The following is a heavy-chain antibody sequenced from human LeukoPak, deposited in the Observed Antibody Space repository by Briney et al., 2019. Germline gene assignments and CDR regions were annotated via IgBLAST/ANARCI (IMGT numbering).Heavy chain of an antibody. Sequence: SETLSLTCTVSGGSISSSSYYWGWIRQPPGKGLEWIGSIYYSGSTSYNPSLKSRVTISVDTSKNQFSLKLSSVTAADTAVYYCARHVQECYCSGGSCCDWYFDLWGRGTLVTVSS. CDR3: ARHVQECYCSGGSCCDWYFDL. CDR1: GGSISSSSYY. CDR2: IYYSGST. D-gene: IGHD2-15*01. V-gene: IGHV4-39*01. J-gene: IGHJ2*01.